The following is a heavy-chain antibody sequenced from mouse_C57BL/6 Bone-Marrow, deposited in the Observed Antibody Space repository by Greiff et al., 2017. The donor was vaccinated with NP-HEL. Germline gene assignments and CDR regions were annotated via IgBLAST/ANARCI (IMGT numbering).Heavy chain of an antibody. Sequence: EVQRVESGGDLVKPGGSLKLSCAASGFTFSSYGMSWVRQTPDKRLEWVATISSGGSYTYYPDSVKGRFTISRDNAKNTLYLQMSSLKSEDTAMYYCERQGIYYDYDWFAYWGQGTLVTVSA. CDR1: GFTFSSYG. D-gene: IGHD2-4*01. CDR3: ERQGIYYDYDWFAY. CDR2: ISSGGSYT. J-gene: IGHJ3*01. V-gene: IGHV5-6*01.